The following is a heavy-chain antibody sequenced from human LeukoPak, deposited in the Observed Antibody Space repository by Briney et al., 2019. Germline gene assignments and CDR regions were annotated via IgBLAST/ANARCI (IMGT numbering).Heavy chain of an antibody. CDR2: INHSGST. CDR1: GGSFSGYY. V-gene: IGHV4-34*01. D-gene: IGHD2-2*01. J-gene: IGHJ3*02. Sequence: SETLSLTCAVYGGSFSGYYWSWIRQPPGKGLEWIGEINHSGSTNYNPSLKSRVPISVDTSKNQFSLKLSSVTAADTAVYYCARAGIVVVPAANGAFDIWGQGTMVTVSS. CDR3: ARAGIVVVPAANGAFDI.